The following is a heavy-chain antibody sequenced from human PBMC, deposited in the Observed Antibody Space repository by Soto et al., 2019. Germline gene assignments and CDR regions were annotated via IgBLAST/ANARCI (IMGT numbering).Heavy chain of an antibody. V-gene: IGHV4-4*02. CDR2: IYRTGCT. Sequence: QVQLQESGPGLVKPSGTLSLTCAVSGGSFTSNNWWTWVRQPPGQGLEWIGEIYRTGCTNYNPSLKIRVTISLDKSENQFSLKVTSLTAADTAVYYCASRDPGTSVDYWGQGTLVPVSS. CDR3: ASRDPGTSVDY. J-gene: IGHJ4*02. D-gene: IGHD1-7*01. CDR1: GGSFTSNNW.